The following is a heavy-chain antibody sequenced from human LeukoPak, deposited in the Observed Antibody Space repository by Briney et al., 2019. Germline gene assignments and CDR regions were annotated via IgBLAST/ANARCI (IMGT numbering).Heavy chain of an antibody. D-gene: IGHD5-24*01. CDR3: ARANKRWLQLGYFDY. Sequence: TLSLTCTVSGGSISSGGYYWSWIRQHPGKGLEWIGYIYYSGSTYYNPSLKSRVTISVDTSKNQFSLKLSSVTAADTAVYYCARANKRWLQLGYFDYWGQGTLVTVSS. CDR1: GGSISSGGYY. V-gene: IGHV4-31*03. J-gene: IGHJ4*02. CDR2: IYYSGST.